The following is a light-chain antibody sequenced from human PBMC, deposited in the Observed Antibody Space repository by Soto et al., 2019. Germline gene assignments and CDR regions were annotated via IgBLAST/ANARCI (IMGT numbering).Light chain of an antibody. J-gene: IGLJ3*02. CDR2: RNN. CDR3: ASCDYSLDAKV. V-gene: IGLV1-47*01. CDR1: RSNIGRNF. Sequence: QSVLTQSPSASGTPGQWVTISCSGSRSNIGRNFVYWYQQVPVTAASLLIQRNNERRSGVPDRFSRSKSGTSVSLAISGRRSDDEDTYYCASCDYSLDAKVFGRGTKLTVL.